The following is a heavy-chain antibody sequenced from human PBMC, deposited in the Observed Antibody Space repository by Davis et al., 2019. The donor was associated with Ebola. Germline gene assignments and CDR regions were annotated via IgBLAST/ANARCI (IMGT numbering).Heavy chain of an antibody. Sequence: GGSLRLSCAASGFIFNNYAMHWVRQAPGKGLEWVATIKEDGNEKYYVDSVKGRFTISRDNAKNSLFLQMNSLRAEDTAVYYCARTVDCDFWGQGSLVTVSS. CDR1: GFIFNNYA. CDR2: IKEDGNEK. CDR3: ARTVDCDF. V-gene: IGHV3-7*03. J-gene: IGHJ4*02. D-gene: IGHD4-11*01.